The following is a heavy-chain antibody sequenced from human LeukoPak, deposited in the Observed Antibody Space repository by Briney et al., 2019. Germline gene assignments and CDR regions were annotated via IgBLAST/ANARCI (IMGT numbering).Heavy chain of an antibody. Sequence: SETLSLTCTVSGGSITYYYWSWIRQPAGRGLEGIGRVSSTENTNYNPSLRSRVTISPDKSKNQFSLKLTSVTAADTAVYYCARQSGGSYVYFDYWGQGALVTVSS. D-gene: IGHD3-22*01. CDR1: GGSITYYY. CDR2: VSSTENT. V-gene: IGHV4-4*07. CDR3: ARQSGGSYVYFDY. J-gene: IGHJ4*02.